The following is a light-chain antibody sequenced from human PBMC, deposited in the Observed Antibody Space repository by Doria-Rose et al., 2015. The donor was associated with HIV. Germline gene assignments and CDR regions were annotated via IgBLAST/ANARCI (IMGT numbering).Light chain of an antibody. CDR2: DAS. Sequence: TQSPGTPSLSPGERATLSCRASQRVKSSYLAWYQQKPGQAPSLLIYDASTRAPGIPDRFSGSGSGTDFTLTVSRLEPEDVAVYYCQQYGTSRGTFGQGTRLEIK. V-gene: IGKV3-20*01. CDR3: QQYGTSRGT. CDR1: QRVKSSY. J-gene: IGKJ5*01.